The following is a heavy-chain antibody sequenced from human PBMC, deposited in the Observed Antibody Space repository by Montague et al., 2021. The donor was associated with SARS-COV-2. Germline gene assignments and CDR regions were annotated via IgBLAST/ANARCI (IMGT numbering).Heavy chain of an antibody. Sequence: SETLSLTCTVSGGSISGYYWSWIRQSPGKGLERIGYIYYSGSTKYNPFLESRVTVSVDRSKNQVSLKLSFVTPADTAVYYCARLLRSCSNGVCRTYYYYTMDVWGQGTTVTVSS. J-gene: IGHJ6*02. CDR3: ARLLRSCSNGVCRTYYYYTMDV. CDR2: IYYSGST. V-gene: IGHV4-59*01. D-gene: IGHD2-8*01. CDR1: GGSISGYY.